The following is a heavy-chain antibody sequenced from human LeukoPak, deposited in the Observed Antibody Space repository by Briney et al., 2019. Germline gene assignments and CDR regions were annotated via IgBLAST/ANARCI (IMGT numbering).Heavy chain of an antibody. CDR2: ISGNGGNT. V-gene: IGHV3-23*01. CDR1: GFTFSSYA. J-gene: IGHJ4*02. Sequence: GGSLRLSCAASGFTFSSYAMTWVRQAPGKGLEWVSGISGNGGNTYYAGSVKGRFTISRDNSKNTLYLQMNSLRAEDRAVYYCAKQYSDFWSGNPNWGQGTLVTVSS. D-gene: IGHD3/OR15-3a*01. CDR3: AKQYSDFWSGNPN.